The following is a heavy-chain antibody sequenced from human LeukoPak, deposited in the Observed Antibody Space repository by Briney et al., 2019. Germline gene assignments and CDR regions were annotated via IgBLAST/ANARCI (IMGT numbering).Heavy chain of an antibody. Sequence: SGGSLRLSCAASGFNFNNCTFNWVRQAPGKGLEWIGRIYTSGSTNYNPSLKSRVTISVDTSKNQFSLKLSSVTAADTAVYYCARESFYGDSDWGQGTLVTVSS. V-gene: IGHV4-4*08. CDR2: IYTSGST. J-gene: IGHJ4*02. CDR1: GFNFNNCT. D-gene: IGHD4-17*01. CDR3: ARESFYGDSD.